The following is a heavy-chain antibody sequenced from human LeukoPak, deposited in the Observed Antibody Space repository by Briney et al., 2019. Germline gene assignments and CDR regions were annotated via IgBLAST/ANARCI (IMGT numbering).Heavy chain of an antibody. CDR2: INTYIGNT. CDR3: ARDQYYDSKGWFDP. V-gene: IGHV1-18*01. Sequence: APVKVSCKASGYTFNSYGITWVRQAPGQGLEWMGWINTYIGNTNYAQKIQGRVTMTTDTSTSTVYMELRSLRSDDTAMYYCARDQYYDSKGWFDPWGQGTLVTVSS. J-gene: IGHJ5*02. CDR1: GYTFNSYG. D-gene: IGHD3-22*01.